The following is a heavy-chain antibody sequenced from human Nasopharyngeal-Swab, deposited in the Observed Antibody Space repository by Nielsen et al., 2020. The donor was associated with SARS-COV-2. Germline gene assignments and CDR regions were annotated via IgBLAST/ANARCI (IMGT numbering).Heavy chain of an antibody. CDR2: ISYDGSNK. V-gene: IGHV3-30-3*01. J-gene: IGHJ5*02. CDR1: GFTFSSYA. D-gene: IGHD3-10*01. CDR3: ARDWAHYYGSGALLLWWFDP. Sequence: GGSLRLSCAASGFTFSSYAMHWVRQAPGKGLEWVAVISYDGSNKYYADSVKGRFTISRDNSKNTLYLQMNSLRAEDTAVYYCARDWAHYYGSGALLLWWFDPWGQRTLVTVSS.